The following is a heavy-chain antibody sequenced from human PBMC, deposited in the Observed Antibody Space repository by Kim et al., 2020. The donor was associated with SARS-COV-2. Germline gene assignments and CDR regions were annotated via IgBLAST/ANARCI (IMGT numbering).Heavy chain of an antibody. CDR3: AREYSSSWYWGPPRRRYWFDP. D-gene: IGHD6-13*01. V-gene: IGHV7-4-1*02. Sequence: ASVKVSCKASGYTFTSYAMNWVRQAPGQGLEWMGWINTNTGNPTYAQGFTGRFVFSLDTSVSTAYLQISSLKAEDTAVYYCAREYSSSWYWGPPRRRYWFDPWGQGTLVTVSS. CDR1: GYTFTSYA. J-gene: IGHJ5*02. CDR2: INTNTGNP.